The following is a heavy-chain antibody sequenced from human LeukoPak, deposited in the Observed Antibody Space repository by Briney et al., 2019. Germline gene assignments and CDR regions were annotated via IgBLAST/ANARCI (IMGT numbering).Heavy chain of an antibody. CDR2: ISAYNGNT. J-gene: IGHJ4*02. V-gene: IGHV1-18*01. CDR1: GYTFTSYG. Sequence: ASVKVSCKASGYTFTSYGISWVRQAPGQGREWMGWISAYNGNTNYAQKLQGRVTMTTDTSTSTAYMALRSLRSDDTAVYYCARALWYYDFWSGYCPFDYWGQGTLVTVSS. D-gene: IGHD3-3*01. CDR3: ARALWYYDFWSGYCPFDY.